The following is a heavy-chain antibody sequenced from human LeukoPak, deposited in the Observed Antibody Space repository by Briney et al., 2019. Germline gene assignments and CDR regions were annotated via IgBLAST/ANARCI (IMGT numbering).Heavy chain of an antibody. V-gene: IGHV4-38-2*01. CDR1: GYSISSGYY. Sequence: PSETLSLTCAVSGYSISSGYYWGWIRQPPGKGLEWIGSIYHSGSTYYNPSLKSRVTISVDTSKNQFSLKLSSVTAADTAVYYCARSAGGVYYYDSSGYYYWGQGTLVTVSS. D-gene: IGHD3-22*01. CDR3: ARSAGGVYYYDSSGYYY. CDR2: IYHSGST. J-gene: IGHJ4*02.